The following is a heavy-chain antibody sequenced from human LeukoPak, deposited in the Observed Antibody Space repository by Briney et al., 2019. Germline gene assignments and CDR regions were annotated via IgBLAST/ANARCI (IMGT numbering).Heavy chain of an antibody. CDR1: GASISSSGFY. V-gene: IGHV4-39*01. CDR2: IYNSGTT. J-gene: IGHJ4*02. CDR3: ASRIAAAGTSFDY. D-gene: IGHD6-13*01. Sequence: SETLSLTCTVSGASISSSGFYWGWIRQPPGKGLEWIGSIYNSGTTSYNPSLKNRVTISVDVSKNQFSLQLTSVTAADTAVYYCASRIAAAGTSFDYWGQGTLVTVSS.